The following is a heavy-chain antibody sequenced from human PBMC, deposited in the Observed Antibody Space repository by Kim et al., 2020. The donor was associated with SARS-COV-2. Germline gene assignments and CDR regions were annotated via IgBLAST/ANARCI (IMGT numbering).Heavy chain of an antibody. Sequence: GGSLRLSCAASGFTFSDYYMSWIRQAPGKGLEWVSYISSSSSYTNYADSVKGRFTISRDNAKNSLYLQMNSLRAEDTAVYYCARDLPGYSSGWYAPYFDYWGQGTLVTVSS. CDR1: GFTFSDYY. V-gene: IGHV3-11*06. CDR2: ISSSSSYT. CDR3: ARDLPGYSSGWYAPYFDY. J-gene: IGHJ4*02. D-gene: IGHD6-19*01.